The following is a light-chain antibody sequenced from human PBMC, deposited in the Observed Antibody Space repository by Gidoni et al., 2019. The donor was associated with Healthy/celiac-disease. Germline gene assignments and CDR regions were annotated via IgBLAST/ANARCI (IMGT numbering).Light chain of an antibody. V-gene: IGKV1-39*01. CDR2: AAS. J-gene: IGKJ2*01. Sequence: DIQMTQSPSSLSASVGDRVTITCRGSQNISSYLNWYQQKPGKAPKLLIYAASSLQSGVPSRFSGSGSGTDFTLTISSLQPEDFATYYCQQSYSTPPYTFGQGTKLEIK. CDR3: QQSYSTPPYT. CDR1: QNISSY.